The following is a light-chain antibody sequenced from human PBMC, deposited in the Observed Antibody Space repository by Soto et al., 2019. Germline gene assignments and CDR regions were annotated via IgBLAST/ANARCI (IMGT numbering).Light chain of an antibody. CDR3: SSYTSSSTYV. CDR2: DVS. J-gene: IGLJ1*01. CDR1: SSDVGGYNY. Sequence: QSALTQPASVSGSPGQSITISCTGTSSDVGGYNYVSWYQQHPGKAPKLMIYDVSNRPSGVSNRFSGSKSGNTASLTISGXXXXDEADYYCSSYTSSSTYVFATGTKVTVL. V-gene: IGLV2-14*01.